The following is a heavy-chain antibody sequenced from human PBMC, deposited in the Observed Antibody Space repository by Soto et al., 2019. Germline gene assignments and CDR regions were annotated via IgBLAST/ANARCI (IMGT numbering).Heavy chain of an antibody. CDR2: IIPIFGTA. Sequence: QVQLVQSGAEVKKPGSSVKVSCKASGGTFSSYAISWVRQAPGQGLEWMGGIIPIFGTANYAQKFQCRVTNNADESTSTAYMDVSRLKSDDTAVYYCARGARVAAAGTGWTTDYWGQGTLVTVSS. V-gene: IGHV1-69*01. CDR3: ARGARVAAAGTGWTTDY. J-gene: IGHJ4*02. CDR1: GGTFSSYA. D-gene: IGHD6-13*01.